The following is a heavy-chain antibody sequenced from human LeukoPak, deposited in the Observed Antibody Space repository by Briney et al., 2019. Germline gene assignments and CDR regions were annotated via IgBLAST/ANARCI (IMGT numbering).Heavy chain of an antibody. CDR1: GFTFSNYS. CDR3: ARDDSSGYYYDAFDI. CDR2: ISSSSSYI. Sequence: PGGSLRLSCAASGFTFSNYSTNWVRQAPGKGLEWVSSISSSSSYIYYADSVKGRFTISRDNAKNSLYLQMNSLRAEDTAVYYCARDDSSGYYYDAFDIWGQGTMVTVSS. D-gene: IGHD3-22*01. J-gene: IGHJ3*02. V-gene: IGHV3-21*01.